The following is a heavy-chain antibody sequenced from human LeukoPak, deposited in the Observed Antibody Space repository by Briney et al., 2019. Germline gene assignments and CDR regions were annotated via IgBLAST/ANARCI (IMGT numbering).Heavy chain of an antibody. J-gene: IGHJ4*02. Sequence: ASVKVSCKASGYTFTSYAMHWVRQAPGQRLEWMGWINAGNGNTKYSQKFQGRVTITRDTSASTAYMELSSLRSEDTAVYYCARTPLGIAAAAGSLGYWGQGTLVTVSS. CDR1: GYTFTSYA. CDR3: ARTPLGIAAAAGSLGY. V-gene: IGHV1-3*01. CDR2: INAGNGNT. D-gene: IGHD6-13*01.